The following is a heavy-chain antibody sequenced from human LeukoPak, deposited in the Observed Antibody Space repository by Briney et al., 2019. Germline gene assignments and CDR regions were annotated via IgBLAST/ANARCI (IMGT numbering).Heavy chain of an antibody. Sequence: ASVKVSCKASGYTFTRHGINWVRQAPGQGLEWMGWISAYNGNTNYAQKLQGRVTMTTDTSTSTAYMELRSLRSDDTAVYYCAREAPQRYCSSTSCPTGYWGQGTLVTVSS. D-gene: IGHD2-2*01. CDR3: AREAPQRYCSSTSCPTGY. CDR1: GYTFTRHG. J-gene: IGHJ4*02. CDR2: ISAYNGNT. V-gene: IGHV1-18*01.